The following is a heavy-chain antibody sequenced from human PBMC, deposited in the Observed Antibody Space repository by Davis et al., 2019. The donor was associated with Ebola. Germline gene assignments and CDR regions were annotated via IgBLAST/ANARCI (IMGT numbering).Heavy chain of an antibody. Sequence: PGGSLRLSCAASGFTFNSYRMTWVRQAPGKGLQWVANIKQDGTEKYYVDSVKGRFTISRDNAKNSVYLQMNSLRADDTAVYYCARGYWNFDHWGQGTLVTVSS. V-gene: IGHV3-7*03. J-gene: IGHJ4*02. D-gene: IGHD2-8*02. CDR1: GFTFNSYR. CDR2: IKQDGTEK. CDR3: ARGYWNFDH.